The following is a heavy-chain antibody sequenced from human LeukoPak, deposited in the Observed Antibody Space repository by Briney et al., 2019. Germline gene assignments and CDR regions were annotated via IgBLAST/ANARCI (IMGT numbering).Heavy chain of an antibody. CDR2: IYYSGST. D-gene: IGHD3-3*01. Sequence: PSETLSLTCTVSGGSISSGDYYWSWIRQPPGKGLEWIGYIYYSGSTYYNPSLKSRITISIDTSKNHFSLKLSSVTAADTAVYYCARLGAGPTYYDFWSGYSSFYFDYWGQGTLVTVSS. CDR1: GGSISSGDYY. V-gene: IGHV4-30-4*01. J-gene: IGHJ4*02. CDR3: ARLGAGPTYYDFWSGYSSFYFDY.